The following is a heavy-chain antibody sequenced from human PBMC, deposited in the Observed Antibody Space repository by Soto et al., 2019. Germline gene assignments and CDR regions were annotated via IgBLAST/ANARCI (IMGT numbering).Heavy chain of an antibody. CDR1: GYTITPKY. Sequence: APVEGTCKESGYTITPKYMHWARQAHRHGLEWMLIINPSGGSTSYAQQFQGRVTMTRDTSTSTVYMELSSLRSEDTAVYYCAREYFYILTGSYDYYYFWGMDVWCQGTTVTVS. CDR3: AREYFYILTGSYDYYYFWGMDV. D-gene: IGHD3-9*01. V-gene: IGHV1-46*01. CDR2: INPSGGST. J-gene: IGHJ6*02.